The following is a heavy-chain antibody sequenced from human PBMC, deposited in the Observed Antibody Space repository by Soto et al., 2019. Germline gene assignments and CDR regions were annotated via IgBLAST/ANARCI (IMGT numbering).Heavy chain of an antibody. J-gene: IGHJ6*02. CDR3: ASTMDV. CDR1: GFTFSSYA. V-gene: IGHV3-30-3*01. CDR2: ISYDGSNK. Sequence: QVQLVESGGVVVQPGRSLRLSCAASGFTFSSYAMHWVRQAPGKGLEWVAVISYDGSNKYYADSVKGRFTISRDNSKNTLYLQMNRLRAEDTAVYYCASTMDVWGQGTTVNVSS.